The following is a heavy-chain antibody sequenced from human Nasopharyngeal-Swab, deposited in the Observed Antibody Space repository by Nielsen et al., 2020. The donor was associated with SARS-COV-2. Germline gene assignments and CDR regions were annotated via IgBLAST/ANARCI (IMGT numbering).Heavy chain of an antibody. Sequence: WVRQAPGQGLEWMGGIIPIFGTANYAQKFQGRVTITADESTSTAYMELSSLRSDDTAVYYCARDLADQLLPNWFDPWGQGTLVTVSS. D-gene: IGHD2-2*01. CDR2: IIPIFGTA. CDR3: ARDLADQLLPNWFDP. J-gene: IGHJ5*02. V-gene: IGHV1-69*01.